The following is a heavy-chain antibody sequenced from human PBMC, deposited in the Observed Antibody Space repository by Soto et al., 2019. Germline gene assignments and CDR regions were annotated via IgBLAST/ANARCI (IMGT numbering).Heavy chain of an antibody. Sequence: QVQLVESGGGVVQPGRSLRLSCAASGFTFSSYGMHWVRQAPGKGLEWVAVISYDGSNKYYADSVKGRFTISRDNSKNTLYLQMNSLRAEDTAVYYCAKAPSGDYRSPPWFDPWGQGTLVTVSS. CDR2: ISYDGSNK. CDR1: GFTFSSYG. V-gene: IGHV3-30*18. J-gene: IGHJ5*02. D-gene: IGHD4-17*01. CDR3: AKAPSGDYRSPPWFDP.